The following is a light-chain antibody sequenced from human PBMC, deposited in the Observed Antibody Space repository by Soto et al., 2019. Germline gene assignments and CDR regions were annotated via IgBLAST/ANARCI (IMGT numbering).Light chain of an antibody. Sequence: EIVLTQSPGTLSLSPGERATLYCRASESVSDNYLAWYHQRSGQAPRLVIYGASSRASAVPDRFSGSGSGADFTLTISRLAPEDFEVDYGPEYGSSPLTFGGGTKVESK. CDR1: ESVSDNY. J-gene: IGKJ4*01. CDR2: GAS. V-gene: IGKV3-20*01. CDR3: PEYGSSPLT.